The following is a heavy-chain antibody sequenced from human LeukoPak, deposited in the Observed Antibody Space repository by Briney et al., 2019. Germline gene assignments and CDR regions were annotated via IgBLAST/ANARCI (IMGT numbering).Heavy chain of an antibody. CDR2: MDYSGST. D-gene: IGHD5-18*01. V-gene: IGHV4-59*01. Sequence: SETLSLTCTVSGGSISSYYWSWIRQPPGKGLEWIGYMDYSGSTNYNPSLKSRVTISVDTSKNQFSLKLSSVTAADTAVYYCARVPIRGYSYGAGAFDIWGQGTMVTVSS. J-gene: IGHJ3*02. CDR3: ARVPIRGYSYGAGAFDI. CDR1: GGSISSYY.